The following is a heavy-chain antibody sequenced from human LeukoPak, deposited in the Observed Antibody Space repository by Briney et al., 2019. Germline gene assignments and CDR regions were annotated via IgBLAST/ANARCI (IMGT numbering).Heavy chain of an antibody. CDR3: AIRKYYDILTGYRKIPTSGFDP. CDR1: GGSISSYY. Sequence: SETLSLTCSVSGGSISSYYWSWIRQPPGKTLEWVVVINHSGSTNYNPHLKSRVTISVDTSKNQFSLKLSSVTAADTAVYYCAIRKYYDILTGYRKIPTSGFDPWGQGTLVTVSS. J-gene: IGHJ5*02. D-gene: IGHD3-9*01. V-gene: IGHV4-34*01. CDR2: INHSGST.